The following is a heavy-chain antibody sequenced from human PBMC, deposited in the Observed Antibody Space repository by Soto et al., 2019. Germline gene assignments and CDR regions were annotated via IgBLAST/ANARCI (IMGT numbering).Heavy chain of an antibody. CDR3: ARDARSGWPSFDY. Sequence: ASVKVSCKASGYTFTSYAMHWVRQAPGQRLEWMGWINAGNGNTKYSQKFQGRVTITRDTSASTAYMELSSLRSEDTAVYYCARDARSGWPSFDYWGQGTLVTVST. J-gene: IGHJ4*02. D-gene: IGHD6-19*01. V-gene: IGHV1-3*01. CDR1: GYTFTSYA. CDR2: INAGNGNT.